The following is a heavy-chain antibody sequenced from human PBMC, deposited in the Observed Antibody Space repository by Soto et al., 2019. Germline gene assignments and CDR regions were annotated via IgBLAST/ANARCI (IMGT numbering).Heavy chain of an antibody. Sequence: ASVKVSCKASGYTFTSYGISWVRQAPGQGLEWMGWISAYNGNTNYAQKLQGRVTMTTDTSTSTAYMELRSLRSDDPAVYYCARDGVVPAAMRDNWFDPWGQGTLVTVSS. D-gene: IGHD2-2*01. CDR1: GYTFTSYG. V-gene: IGHV1-18*01. J-gene: IGHJ5*02. CDR2: ISAYNGNT. CDR3: ARDGVVPAAMRDNWFDP.